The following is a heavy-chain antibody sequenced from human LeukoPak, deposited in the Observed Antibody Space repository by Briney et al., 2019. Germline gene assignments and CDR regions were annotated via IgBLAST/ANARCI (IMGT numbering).Heavy chain of an antibody. CDR3: ARNYDSSGYPTAAFDY. D-gene: IGHD3-22*01. Sequence: GESLKISCKGSGYSFTSYWIGWVRQMPGKGLEWMGIIYPGESDTRYSPSFQGQVTISADKSISTAYLQWSSLKASDTAMYYCARNYDSSGYPTAAFDYWGQGTLVTVSS. CDR2: IYPGESDT. V-gene: IGHV5-51*01. CDR1: GYSFTSYW. J-gene: IGHJ4*02.